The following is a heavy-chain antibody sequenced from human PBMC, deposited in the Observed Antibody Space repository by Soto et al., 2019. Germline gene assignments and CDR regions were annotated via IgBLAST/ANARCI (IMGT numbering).Heavy chain of an antibody. CDR1: GFTFSSYS. CDR3: ARELLNYYGSGSLDY. V-gene: IGHV3-21*01. J-gene: IGHJ4*02. Sequence: GGSLRLSCAASGFTFSSYSMNGVRQAPGKGLEWVSSMSSSSSYIYYGDSVKGRFTISRDKAKNSLYLQMNSLRDEDTAVYYCARELLNYYGSGSLDYWGQGTLVNVSS. CDR2: MSSSSSYI. D-gene: IGHD3-10*01.